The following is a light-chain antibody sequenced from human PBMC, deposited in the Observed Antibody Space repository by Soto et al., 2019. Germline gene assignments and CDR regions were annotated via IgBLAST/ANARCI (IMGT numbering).Light chain of an antibody. J-gene: IGLJ1*01. V-gene: IGLV2-14*01. CDR2: SVS. CDR1: SXXIGTYDH. CDR3: ISYTVSRSYV. Sequence: QSALTQPASVSGSPGQSITISCSGTSXXIGTYDHVAWFQQFPGKTPKLVIYSVSDRPSGVSYRFSGSKSGNTASLTISGLQADDEADYYCISYTVSRSYVFGTGTKLTVL.